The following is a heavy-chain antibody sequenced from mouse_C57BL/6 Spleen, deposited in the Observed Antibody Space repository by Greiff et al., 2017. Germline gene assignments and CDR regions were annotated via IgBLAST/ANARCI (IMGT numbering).Heavy chain of an antibody. V-gene: IGHV1-12*01. CDR2: IYPGNGDT. CDR1: GYTFTSYN. D-gene: IGHD1-1*01. CDR3: ARAEAYYGSRGYFDY. Sequence: LQQSGAALVRPGASVQMSCKASGYTFTSYNMHWVKQTPSQGLEWIGAIYPGNGDTSYNQKFKGKATLTVDKSSSTAYMQLSSLTSEDSAVYFCARAEAYYGSRGYFDYWGQGTTLTVSS. J-gene: IGHJ2*01.